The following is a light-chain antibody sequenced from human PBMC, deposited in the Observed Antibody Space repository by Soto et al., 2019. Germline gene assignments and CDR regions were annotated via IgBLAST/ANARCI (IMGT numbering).Light chain of an antibody. Sequence: DIQMTQSPSSLSASVGDRVTITCRASQDIRNYLVWYQQKPGKVPKVLIYTASTLQSGVPSRFSGGGSGTDFTLTIGSLQPEDVATYYCQKYDSAPRTSGQGTKVDIK. CDR3: QKYDSAPRT. J-gene: IGKJ1*01. CDR1: QDIRNY. CDR2: TAS. V-gene: IGKV1-27*01.